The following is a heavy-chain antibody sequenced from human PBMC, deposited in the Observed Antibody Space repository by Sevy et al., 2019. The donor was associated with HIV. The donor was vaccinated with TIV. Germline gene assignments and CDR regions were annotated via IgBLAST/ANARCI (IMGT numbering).Heavy chain of an antibody. J-gene: IGHJ6*02. V-gene: IGHV6-1*01. CDR1: GDSVSSNSAA. CDR2: TYYRSKWYN. D-gene: IGHD3-10*01. Sequence: KQSQTLSLTCAISGDSVSSNSAAWNWIRQSPSRGLEWLGRTYYRSKWYNDYAVSVKSRITINPDTSKNKFFLQLNSVTPEDTAVYYCARGDYFGSAISNYYYYCMDVWGQGTTVTVSS. CDR3: ARGDYFGSAISNYYYYCMDV.